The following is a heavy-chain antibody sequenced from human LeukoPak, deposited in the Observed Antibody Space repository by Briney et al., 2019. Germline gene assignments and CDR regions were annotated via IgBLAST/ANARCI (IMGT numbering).Heavy chain of an antibody. V-gene: IGHV1-69*04. J-gene: IGHJ4*02. D-gene: IGHD3-22*01. CDR1: AGTFSTYA. CDR2: IIPILGIA. CDR3: ARSAETYYDSSGYYYFDY. Sequence: SVKVSCKASAGTFSTYAISWVRQAPGQGLEWMGRIIPILGIANYAQKFQGRVTITADKSTSTAYMELSSLRSEDTAVYYCARSAETYYDSSGYYYFDYWGQGTLVTVSS.